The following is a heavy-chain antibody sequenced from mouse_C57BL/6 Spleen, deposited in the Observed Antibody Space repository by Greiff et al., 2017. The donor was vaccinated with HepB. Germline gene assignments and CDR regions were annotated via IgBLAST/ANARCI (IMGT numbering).Heavy chain of an antibody. D-gene: IGHD2-4*01. J-gene: IGHJ2*01. CDR1: GYTFTSYW. CDR3: ARPDDYDVRYFDY. V-gene: IGHV1-64*01. CDR2: IHPNSGST. Sequence: QVQLQQPGAELVKPGASVKLSCKASGYTFTSYWMHWVKQRPGQGLEWIGMIHPNSGSTNYNEKFKSKATLTVDKSSSTAYMQLSSLTSEDSAVYYCARPDDYDVRYFDYWGQGTTLTVSS.